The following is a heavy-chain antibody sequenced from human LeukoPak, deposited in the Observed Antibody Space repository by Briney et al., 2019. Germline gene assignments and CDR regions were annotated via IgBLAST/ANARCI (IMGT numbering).Heavy chain of an antibody. J-gene: IGHJ4*02. Sequence: ASVKVSCKVSGYTLTELSMHCVRQAPGKGLEWMGGFDPEDGETIYAQKFQGRVTMTEDTSTDTAYMELSSLRSEDTAVYYCATVPRVQLWSGPYYFDYWGQGTLVTVSS. CDR2: FDPEDGET. CDR1: GYTLTELS. D-gene: IGHD5-18*01. V-gene: IGHV1-24*01. CDR3: ATVPRVQLWSGPYYFDY.